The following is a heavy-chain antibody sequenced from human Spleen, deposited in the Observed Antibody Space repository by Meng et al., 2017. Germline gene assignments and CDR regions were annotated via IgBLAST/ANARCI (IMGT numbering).Heavy chain of an antibody. CDR3: ARSGAYCLEY. Sequence: QVQLRGSGPGLVKPSGTLSLTCAVAGGSILNSNWWSWVRQFPGKGLEWIGDIFYTGTTNYNPSLKRRVTISVDTSKNQISLELTSVTAADTAVYYCARSGAYCLEYWGQGSLVTVSS. D-gene: IGHD1-26*01. CDR1: GGSILNSNW. CDR2: IFYTGTT. V-gene: IGHV4-4*02. J-gene: IGHJ4*02.